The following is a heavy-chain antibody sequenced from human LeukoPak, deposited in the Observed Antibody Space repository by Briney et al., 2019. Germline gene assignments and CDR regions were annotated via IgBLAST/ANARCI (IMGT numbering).Heavy chain of an antibody. Sequence: PGQXXXXXGWINPNSGGTNYAQKFQGRVTMTRDTSISTAYMELSRLRSDDTAVYYCARDWDLYCAFDIWGQGTMVTVSS. D-gene: IGHD1-26*01. V-gene: IGHV1-2*02. CDR3: ARDWDLYCAFDI. CDR2: INPNSGGT. J-gene: IGHJ3*02.